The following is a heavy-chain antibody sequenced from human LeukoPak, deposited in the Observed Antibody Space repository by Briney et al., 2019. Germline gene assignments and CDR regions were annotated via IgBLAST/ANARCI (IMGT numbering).Heavy chain of an antibody. CDR3: AKDTHYDFWSGYYAAYFDY. CDR1: GFTFSSYA. V-gene: IGHV3-23*01. J-gene: IGHJ4*02. Sequence: GGSLRLSCAASGFTFSSYAMSWVRQAPGKGLEWVSAISGSGGSTYYADSVKGRFTISRDNSKNTLYLQMNSLRAEDTAVYYCAKDTHYDFWSGYYAAYFDYWGQGTLVTVSS. CDR2: ISGSGGST. D-gene: IGHD3-3*01.